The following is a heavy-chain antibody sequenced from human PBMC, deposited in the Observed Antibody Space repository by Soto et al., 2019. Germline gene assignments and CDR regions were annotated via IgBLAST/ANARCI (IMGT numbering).Heavy chain of an antibody. J-gene: IGHJ4*02. Sequence: QVQLVESGGGVVQPEKSLRLSCAASGFTFNSYGMHWVRQAPGKGLEWVAVISYDGSIKYYADSVKGRFTISRDNSKNTLYLQMTSLRADDMAVYYCANTYCSAGSCYPFYFDYWGQGTLVTVSS. V-gene: IGHV3-30*18. CDR3: ANTYCSAGSCYPFYFDY. CDR2: ISYDGSIK. D-gene: IGHD2-15*01. CDR1: GFTFNSYG.